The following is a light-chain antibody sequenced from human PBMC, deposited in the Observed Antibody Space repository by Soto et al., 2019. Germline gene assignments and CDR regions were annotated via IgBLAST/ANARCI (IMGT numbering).Light chain of an antibody. CDR3: QQYGISPYT. CDR2: GAS. Sequence: EIVLTQSPGTLSLSPGARATLSCRASQSVSSSYLAWYQQKPGQATRLLIYGASSRATGIPDRFSGSGSGTDFTLTISRLEPEDFIVYYCQQYGISPYTFGQGTRLEIK. CDR1: QSVSSSY. V-gene: IGKV3-20*01. J-gene: IGKJ2*01.